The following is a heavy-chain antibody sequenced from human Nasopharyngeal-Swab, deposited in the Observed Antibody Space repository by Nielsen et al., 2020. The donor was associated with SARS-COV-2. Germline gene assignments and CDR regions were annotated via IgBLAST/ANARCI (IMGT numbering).Heavy chain of an antibody. V-gene: IGHV5-51*01. J-gene: IGHJ4*02. Sequence: VRQVPGKGLEWMGIIYPGDSDTRYSPSFQGQVTISADKSISTAYLQWSSLKASDTAMYYCARPVVPAATFPYYWGQGTLVTVSS. D-gene: IGHD2-2*01. CDR3: ARPVVPAATFPYY. CDR2: IYPGDSDT.